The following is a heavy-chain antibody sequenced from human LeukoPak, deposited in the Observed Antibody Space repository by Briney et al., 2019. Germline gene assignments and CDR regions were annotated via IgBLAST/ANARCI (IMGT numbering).Heavy chain of an antibody. CDR3: ARERSWYFDL. Sequence: VSVKVSCKASGYRFLNYGINWLRRAPGQGLEWMGWISSYNGNTKYAQKLQGRVTMTTDTSTSTAYMELRSLRSDDTAVYYCARERSWYFDLWGRGTLVTVSS. J-gene: IGHJ2*01. D-gene: IGHD4-17*01. CDR1: GYRFLNYG. V-gene: IGHV1-18*01. CDR2: ISSYNGNT.